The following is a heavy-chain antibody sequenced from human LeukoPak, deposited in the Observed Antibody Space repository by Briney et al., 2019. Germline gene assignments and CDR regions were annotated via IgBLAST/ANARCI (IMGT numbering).Heavy chain of an antibody. CDR2: INHSGST. J-gene: IGHJ5*02. V-gene: IGHV4-34*01. CDR3: ARDVLADIVVVPAGKRRWIWFDP. D-gene: IGHD2-2*01. CDR1: GGSFSSYY. Sequence: PSETLSLTCAVYGGSFSSYYWSWIRQPPGKGLEWIGEINHSGSTNYNPSLKSRVTISVDTSKNQFSLKLSSVTAADTAVYYCARDVLADIVVVPAGKRRWIWFDPWGQGTLVTVSS.